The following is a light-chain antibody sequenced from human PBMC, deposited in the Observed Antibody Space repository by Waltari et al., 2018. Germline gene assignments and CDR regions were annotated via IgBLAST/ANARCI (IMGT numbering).Light chain of an antibody. Sequence: EIVLTQSPGTLSLSPRERATLSCRASQSVGRYLAWYQQKPGQAPRLLIYDASTRATGIPDRFSGSGSGTDFSLTIRRLESEDFAVYYCQKYVNLPATFGQGTKVEIK. CDR2: DAS. V-gene: IGKV3-20*01. CDR1: QSVGRY. J-gene: IGKJ1*01. CDR3: QKYVNLPAT.